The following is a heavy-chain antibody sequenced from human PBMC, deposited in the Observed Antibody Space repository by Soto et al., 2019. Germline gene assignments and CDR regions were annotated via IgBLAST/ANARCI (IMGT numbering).Heavy chain of an antibody. Sequence: ASVKVSCKASGYTFTGYYMHWVRQAPGQGLEWMGWINPNSGGTNYAQKLQGRVTMTTDTSTSTAYMELRSLRSDDTAVYYCARDYYDSSGYSNWFDPWGQGTLVTVSS. CDR3: ARDYYDSSGYSNWFDP. CDR2: INPNSGGT. D-gene: IGHD3-22*01. J-gene: IGHJ5*02. CDR1: GYTFTGYY. V-gene: IGHV1-2*02.